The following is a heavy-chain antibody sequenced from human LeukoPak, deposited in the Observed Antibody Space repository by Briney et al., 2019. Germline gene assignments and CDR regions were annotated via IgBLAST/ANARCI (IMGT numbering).Heavy chain of an antibody. D-gene: IGHD3-10*01. J-gene: IGHJ3*02. Sequence: GGSLRLSCAASGFTFSNAWMSWVRQAPGKGLEWVGRIKSKTDGGTTDYAAPVKGRFTISRDDSKNTLFLQMNSPKTEDTAVYYCTLYSYGSPDAFDIWGQGTMVTVSS. CDR2: IKSKTDGGTT. V-gene: IGHV3-15*01. CDR1: GFTFSNAW. CDR3: TLYSYGSPDAFDI.